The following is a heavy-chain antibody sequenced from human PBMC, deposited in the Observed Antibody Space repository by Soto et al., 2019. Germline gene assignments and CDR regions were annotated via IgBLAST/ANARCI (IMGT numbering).Heavy chain of an antibody. CDR3: ARDTPPTNY. J-gene: IGHJ4*02. Sequence: QVQLVQSGAEVKKPGASVKVSCKASGYTFTSYYISWVRQAPGQGLEWMGWISAYNGNTNYAQKLQGRVTRTTDTFPSPALTERRTLRSDGTALYYWARDTPPTNYWGQGTLVTVSS. CDR1: GYTFTSYY. V-gene: IGHV1-18*01. CDR2: ISAYNGNT.